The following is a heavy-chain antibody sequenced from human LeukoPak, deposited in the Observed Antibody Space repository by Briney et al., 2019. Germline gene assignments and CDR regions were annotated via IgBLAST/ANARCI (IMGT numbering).Heavy chain of an antibody. CDR2: IYYSGST. D-gene: IGHD6-6*01. V-gene: IGHV4-39*01. Sequence: SETLSLTCTVSGGSISSSSYYWGWIRQPPGKGLEWIGSIYYSGSTYYNPSLKSRVTISVDTSKNQFSLKLSSVTAADTAVYYCARLPRYSSSSYYFDYWGQGTLVTVSS. J-gene: IGHJ4*02. CDR3: ARLPRYSSSSYYFDY. CDR1: GGSISSSSYY.